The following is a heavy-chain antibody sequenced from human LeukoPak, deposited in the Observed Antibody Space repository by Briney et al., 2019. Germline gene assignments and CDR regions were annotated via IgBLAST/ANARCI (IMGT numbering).Heavy chain of an antibody. CDR1: GGTFSSYA. Sequence: SVKVSCKASGGTFSSYAISWVRQAPGQGLEWMGRIIPILGIANNAQKFQGRVTITADKSTSTAYMGLSSLRSEDTAVYYSARERATAMPTGGYYYYGMDVWGQGTTVTVAS. V-gene: IGHV1-69*04. CDR3: ARERATAMPTGGYYYYGMDV. D-gene: IGHD5-18*01. J-gene: IGHJ6*02. CDR2: IIPILGIA.